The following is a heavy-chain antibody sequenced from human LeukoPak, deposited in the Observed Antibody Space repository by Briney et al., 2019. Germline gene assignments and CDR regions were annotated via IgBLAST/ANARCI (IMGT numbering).Heavy chain of an antibody. D-gene: IGHD2-2*01. J-gene: IGHJ5*02. Sequence: GGSLRLSCAASGFTFSSYDMHWVRQATGKGLEWVSAIGTAGDTYYPGSVKGRFTISRENAKNSLYLQMNSLRAGDTAVYYCARGAGYCSSTSCYGWDWFDPWGQGTLVTVSS. CDR2: IGTAGDT. V-gene: IGHV3-13*01. CDR1: GFTFSSYD. CDR3: ARGAGYCSSTSCYGWDWFDP.